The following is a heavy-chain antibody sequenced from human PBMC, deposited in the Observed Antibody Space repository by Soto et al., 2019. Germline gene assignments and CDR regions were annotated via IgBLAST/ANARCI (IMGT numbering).Heavy chain of an antibody. D-gene: IGHD6-13*01. V-gene: IGHV3-23*01. J-gene: IGHJ4*02. CDR3: AKAVSSSWSKKYFDY. CDR1: GFTFSTYA. CDR2: MSGRGGST. Sequence: GGSLRLSCAASGFTFSTYAMSWVRQAPGKGLEWVSAMSGRGGSTNYADSVKGRFTSSRDNSKNTLYLQMTSLRAEDTAVYYCAKAVSSSWSKKYFDYWGQGTLVTVSS.